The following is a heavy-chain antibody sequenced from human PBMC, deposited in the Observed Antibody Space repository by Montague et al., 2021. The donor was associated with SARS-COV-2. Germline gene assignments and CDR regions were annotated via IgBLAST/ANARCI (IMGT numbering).Heavy chain of an antibody. CDR1: GVSVTDYY. Sequence: SETLSLTCTVSGVSVTDYYWSWIRQPPGKGLEWVGDVLYNKGTNYNPSLKSRVAISVDTSKNHFSLRLTSVTAADTAFYYCGRHPQYDSLYGPPDFWGQGTLVTVSS. V-gene: IGHV4-59*08. D-gene: IGHD3-22*01. J-gene: IGHJ4*02. CDR3: GRHPQYDSLYGPPDF. CDR2: VLYNKGT.